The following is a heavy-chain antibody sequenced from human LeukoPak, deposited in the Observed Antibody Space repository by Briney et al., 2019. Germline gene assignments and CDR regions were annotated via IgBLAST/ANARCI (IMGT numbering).Heavy chain of an antibody. D-gene: IGHD2-2*01. V-gene: IGHV3-23*01. Sequence: GGSLRLSCAASGFTFSSYAMSWVRQAPEKGLEWVSAISSSGGSTYYAGSVKGRFTISRDNSNHTLYLQMNSLRAEDTAIYYFAKGDKNTNADYWGQGTLVTVSS. CDR1: GFTFSSYA. CDR3: AKGDKNTNADY. J-gene: IGHJ4*02. CDR2: ISSSGGST.